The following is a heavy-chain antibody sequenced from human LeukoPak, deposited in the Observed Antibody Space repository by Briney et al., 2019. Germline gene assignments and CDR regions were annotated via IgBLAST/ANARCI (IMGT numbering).Heavy chain of an antibody. J-gene: IGHJ4*02. D-gene: IGHD3-22*01. CDR1: GFTFRNYW. Sequence: GGSLTLSCAASGFTFRNYWMGWVRQAPGKGPEWLSIIYTAGNTVSAESVKGRFIISRDNSRNTVHLQMNSLRDDDTAVYYCARGQIDLLRNYFDSWGPGTLVAVSS. CDR3: ARGQIDLLRNYFDS. CDR2: IYTAGNT. V-gene: IGHV3-66*01.